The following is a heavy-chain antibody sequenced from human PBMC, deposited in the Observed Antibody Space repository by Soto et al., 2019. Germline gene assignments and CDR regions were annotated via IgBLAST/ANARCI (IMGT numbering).Heavy chain of an antibody. Sequence: PWGSLRLSCAASGFTFSNYWMHWVRQGPGEGLVWVSHINSDGSSTNYADSVRGRFIISRDNAENTLYLQMNSLRAEDTAVYYCARDLSGPFDYWGQGTLVTVSS. CDR1: GFTFSNYW. J-gene: IGHJ4*02. V-gene: IGHV3-74*01. CDR3: ARDLSGPFDY. CDR2: INSDGSST.